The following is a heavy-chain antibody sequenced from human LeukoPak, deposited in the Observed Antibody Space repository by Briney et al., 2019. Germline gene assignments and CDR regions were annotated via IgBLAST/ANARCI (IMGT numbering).Heavy chain of an antibody. J-gene: IGHJ4*02. Sequence: SETLSLTCAVYGGSFSGYYWSWIRQPPGKGLEWIGEINHSGSTNYNPSLKSRVTISVDTSKNQFSLKLSSVTAADTAVYYCARVRIAAGTSFDYWGQGTLVTVSS. V-gene: IGHV4-34*01. D-gene: IGHD6-13*01. CDR1: GGSFSGYY. CDR2: INHSGST. CDR3: ARVRIAAGTSFDY.